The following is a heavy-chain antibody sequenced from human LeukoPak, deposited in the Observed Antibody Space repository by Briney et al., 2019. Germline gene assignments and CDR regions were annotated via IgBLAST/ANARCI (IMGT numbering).Heavy chain of an antibody. Sequence: GGSLRLSCAASGFTFSSYSMNWVRQTPGKGLEWVSSISGSGDSTFYADSVKGRFSISRDNSKNTLYLQVNGLRTEDTAVYYCARDRLLNCRGDCYIFDYWGQGTVVTVSS. CDR2: ISGSGDST. CDR3: ARDRLLNCRGDCYIFDY. D-gene: IGHD2-21*02. J-gene: IGHJ4*02. V-gene: IGHV3-23*01. CDR1: GFTFSSYS.